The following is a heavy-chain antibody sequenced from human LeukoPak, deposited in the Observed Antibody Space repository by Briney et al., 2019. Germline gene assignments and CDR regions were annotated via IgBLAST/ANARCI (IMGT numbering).Heavy chain of an antibody. CDR2: INTNTGNP. D-gene: IGHD6-6*01. Sequence: ASVKVSCKASGYTFTGYYMHWVRQAPGQGLEWMGWINTNTGNPTYAQGFTGRFVFSLDTSVSTAYLQISSLKAEDTAVYYCARDYWYSSSSSFDYWGQGTLVTVSS. CDR3: ARDYWYSSSSSFDY. V-gene: IGHV7-4-1*02. J-gene: IGHJ4*02. CDR1: GYTFTGYY.